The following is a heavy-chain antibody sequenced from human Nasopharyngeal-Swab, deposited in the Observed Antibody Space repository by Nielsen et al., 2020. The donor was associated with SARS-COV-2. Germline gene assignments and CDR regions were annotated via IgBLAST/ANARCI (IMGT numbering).Heavy chain of an antibody. CDR2: ISAYNGNT. Sequence: ASVKVSCKASGYTFTSYGISWVRQAPGQGLEWMGWISAYNGNTNYAQKLQGRVTMTTDTSTSTAYMELRSLRSDDTAVYYCARDFPVWFSPNPFGAFDYWGQGTLATVSS. V-gene: IGHV1-18*01. D-gene: IGHD2-21*01. CDR3: ARDFPVWFSPNPFGAFDY. J-gene: IGHJ4*02. CDR1: GYTFTSYG.